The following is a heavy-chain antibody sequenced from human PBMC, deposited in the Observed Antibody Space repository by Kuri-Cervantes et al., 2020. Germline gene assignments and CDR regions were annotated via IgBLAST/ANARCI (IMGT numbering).Heavy chain of an antibody. CDR2: IREDGTKK. D-gene: IGHD2-21*02. Sequence: GESLKISCAASGFAFSTYWMTWVRQAPGKGLEWVANIREDGTKKYYVDFVEGRFTISRDNAKNSLYLQMNSLRAEDTAVYYCARDGGDHDYYTGMDVWGQGTTVTVSS. CDR3: ARDGGDHDYYTGMDV. V-gene: IGHV3-7*01. CDR1: GFAFSTYW. J-gene: IGHJ6*02.